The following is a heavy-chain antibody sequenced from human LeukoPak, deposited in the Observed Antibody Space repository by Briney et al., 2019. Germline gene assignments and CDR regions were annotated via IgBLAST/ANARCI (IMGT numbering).Heavy chain of an antibody. J-gene: IGHJ4*02. V-gene: IGHV3-23*01. CDR3: ATLFDY. Sequence: GGSLRLSCAASGFTFSSYAMNWVRQAPGKGLEWVSGFSGSGVSTHYADSVKGRFTISRDNSKNSLYLQMNSLKTEDTAVYYCATLFDYWGQGTLVTVSS. CDR2: FSGSGVST. CDR1: GFTFSSYA.